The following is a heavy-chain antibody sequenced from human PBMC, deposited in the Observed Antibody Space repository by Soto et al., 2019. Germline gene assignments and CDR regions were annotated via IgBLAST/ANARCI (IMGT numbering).Heavy chain of an antibody. J-gene: IGHJ6*02. CDR2: INSDGSST. CDR1: GFTFSSYW. V-gene: IGHV3-74*01. D-gene: IGHD2-21*02. Sequence: GGSLRLSCAASGFTFSSYWMHWVRQAPGKGLVWVSRINSDGSSTSYADSVKGRFTISRDNAKNTLYLQMNSLRAEDTAVYYCARDTPVTYYYYYGMDVWGQGTTVTVSS. CDR3: ARDTPVTYYYYYGMDV.